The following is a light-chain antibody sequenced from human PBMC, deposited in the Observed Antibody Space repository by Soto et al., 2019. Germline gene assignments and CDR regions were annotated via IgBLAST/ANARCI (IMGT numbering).Light chain of an antibody. J-gene: IGKJ2*01. CDR3: QHYGNSPYT. V-gene: IGKV1-39*01. CDR1: QSISSY. Sequence: DIQMTQSPSSLSASVGDRVTITCRASQSISSYLNWYQQKPGKAPKLLIYAASSLQSGVPSRFSGSGSGTDFTLTISSLQPEDFAVYYCQHYGNSPYTFGQGTKLEI. CDR2: AAS.